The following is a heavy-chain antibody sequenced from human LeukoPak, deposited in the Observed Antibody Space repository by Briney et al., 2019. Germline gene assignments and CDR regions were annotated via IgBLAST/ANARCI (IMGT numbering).Heavy chain of an antibody. CDR3: ARDFVVPAANYYYCYYMDV. V-gene: IGHV1-2*02. D-gene: IGHD2-2*01. CDR2: INPNNGGT. CDR1: GYTFTGYY. Sequence: ASVKVSCKASGYTFTGYYMHWVRQAPGQGLEWMGWINPNNGGTNYAQKFQGRVTMTRDTSISTAYMELSRLRSDDTAVYYCARDFVVPAANYYYCYYMDVWGKGTTVTVSS. J-gene: IGHJ6*03.